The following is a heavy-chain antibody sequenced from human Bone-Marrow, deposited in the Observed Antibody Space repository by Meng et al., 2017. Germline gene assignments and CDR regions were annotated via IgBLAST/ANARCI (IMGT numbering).Heavy chain of an antibody. J-gene: IGHJ3*02. Sequence: ASVKVSCKASGYTFTGHYIHWVRQAPGQGREWVGRINPDSGGPNYAQKFHGRVTMTRDTSISTAYMDLRRLRSDDTAVYYCAVLVDGNPFHIWGQGTMVTVSS. V-gene: IGHV1-2*06. CDR2: INPDSGGP. D-gene: IGHD2-21*01. CDR3: AVLVDGNPFHI. CDR1: GYTFTGHY.